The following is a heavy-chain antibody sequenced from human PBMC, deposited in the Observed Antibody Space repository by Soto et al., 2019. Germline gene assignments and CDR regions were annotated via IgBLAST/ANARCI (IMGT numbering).Heavy chain of an antibody. D-gene: IGHD3-22*01. CDR2: ISAYNGNT. V-gene: IGHV1-18*01. CDR3: AAWRAEWLLPLGAFDI. CDR1: GYTFTSYG. Sequence: ASVKVSCKASGYTFTSYGISWVRQAPGQGLEWMGWISAYNGNTNYAQKLQGRVTMTTDTSTSTAYMELSSLRSEDTAVYYCAAWRAEWLLPLGAFDIWGQGTMVTVSS. J-gene: IGHJ3*02.